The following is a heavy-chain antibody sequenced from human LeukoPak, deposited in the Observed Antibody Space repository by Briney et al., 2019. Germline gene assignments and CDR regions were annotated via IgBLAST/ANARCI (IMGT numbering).Heavy chain of an antibody. CDR1: GGSISSYY. V-gene: IGHV4-4*07. Sequence: SETLSLTCTVSGGSISSYYWSWIRQPAGKGQEWIGRIYTSGSTNYNPSLKSRVTMSVDTSKNQFSLKLSSVTAADTAVYYCARAELSGRYFADAFDIWGQGTMVTVSS. D-gene: IGHD1-26*01. CDR2: IYTSGST. CDR3: ARAELSGRYFADAFDI. J-gene: IGHJ3*02.